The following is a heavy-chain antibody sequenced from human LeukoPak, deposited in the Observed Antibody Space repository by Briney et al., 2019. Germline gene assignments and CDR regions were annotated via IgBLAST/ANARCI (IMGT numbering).Heavy chain of an antibody. D-gene: IGHD5-12*01. CDR2: INPNSGGT. Sequence: ASVKVSCKASGYTFTGYYMHWVRQAPRQGLEWMGWINPNSGGTNYAQKFQGRVTMTRDTSISTAYMELSRLRSDDKAVYYCAREVYSGYDYVLYGYWFDPWGQGTLVTVSS. J-gene: IGHJ5*02. CDR3: AREVYSGYDYVLYGYWFDP. V-gene: IGHV1-2*02. CDR1: GYTFTGYY.